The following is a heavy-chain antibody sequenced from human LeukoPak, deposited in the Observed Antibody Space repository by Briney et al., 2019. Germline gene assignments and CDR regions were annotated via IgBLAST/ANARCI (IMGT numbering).Heavy chain of an antibody. V-gene: IGHV3-66*01. J-gene: IGHJ4*02. CDR1: GFTVSGNY. D-gene: IGHD3-22*01. CDR3: ARALGDSSGYYDY. Sequence: GGSLRLSCTASGFTVSGNYMSWVRQAPGKGLEWVSVIYSGGSTYYADSVKGRFTISRDNSKNTLYLQMNSLRAEDTTVYYCARALGDSSGYYDYWGQGTLVTVSS. CDR2: IYSGGST.